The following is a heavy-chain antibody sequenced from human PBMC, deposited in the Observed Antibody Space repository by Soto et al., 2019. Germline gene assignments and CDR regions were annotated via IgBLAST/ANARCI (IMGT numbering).Heavy chain of an antibody. CDR1: GFSLSTSGVG. CDR3: AHSRLYDYIWGSYRPDAFDI. J-gene: IGHJ3*02. D-gene: IGHD3-16*02. CDR2: IYWDDDK. Sequence: SGPTLVKPTQTLTLTCTFSGFSLSTSGVGVGWIRQPPGKALEWLALIYWDDDKRYSPSLKSRLTITKDTSKNQVVLTMTNMDPVDTATYYCAHSRLYDYIWGSYRPDAFDIWGQGTMVTVSS. V-gene: IGHV2-5*02.